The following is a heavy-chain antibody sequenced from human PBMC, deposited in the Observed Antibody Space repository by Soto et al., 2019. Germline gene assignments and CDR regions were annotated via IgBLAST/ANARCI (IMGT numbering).Heavy chain of an antibody. D-gene: IGHD3-22*01. CDR1: GYTFTSYA. CDR2: INAGNGNT. J-gene: IGHJ4*02. Sequence: QVQLVQSGAEVKKPGASVKVSCKASGYTFTSYAMHWVRQAPGQRLEWMGWINAGNGNTKYSQKFQGRVTITRDTSASTAYMEMSRLRSEDTAVYSCARSMVVVTSFDYWGQGTLVTVSS. CDR3: ARSMVVVTSFDY. V-gene: IGHV1-3*01.